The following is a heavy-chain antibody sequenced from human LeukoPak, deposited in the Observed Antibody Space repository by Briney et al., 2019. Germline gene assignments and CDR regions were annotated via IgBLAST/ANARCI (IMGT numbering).Heavy chain of an antibody. CDR1: GYTFTGYY. CDR2: INPNSGGT. J-gene: IGHJ4*02. CDR3: ARGSRPVYNLLTGKRYFDY. D-gene: IGHD3-9*01. V-gene: IGHV1-2*02. Sequence: ASVKVSCKASGYTFTGYYMHWVRQAPGQGLEWMGWINPNSGGTNYAQKFQGRVTMTRDTSISTAYMELSRLRSDDTAVYYCARGSRPVYNLLTGKRYFDYWGQGTLLTVSS.